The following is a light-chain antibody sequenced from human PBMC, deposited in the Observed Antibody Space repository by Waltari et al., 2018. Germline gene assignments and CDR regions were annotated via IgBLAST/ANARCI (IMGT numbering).Light chain of an antibody. V-gene: IGKV1-33*01. CDR1: QGINNY. CDR3: QQYDNVPFT. Sequence: DIQMTQSPSSLSASVGDTVTITCRASQGINNYLSWYQQKPGKAPKRLIYYASSLESGVPSRFSVTGSVTDFTLTIISLQPEDIETYYCQQYDNVPFTVGPWTKLHIK. J-gene: IGKJ3*01. CDR2: YAS.